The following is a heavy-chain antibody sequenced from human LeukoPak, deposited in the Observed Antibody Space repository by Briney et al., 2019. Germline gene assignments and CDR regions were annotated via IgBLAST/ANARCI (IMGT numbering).Heavy chain of an antibody. CDR2: LYPGDSDT. D-gene: IGHD3-22*01. CDR3: ARQYYYDSSGYWAQPFDY. Sequence: GESLKLSCKGSGYSFTSYWLGGVRPMPGKGLEWMGILYPGDSDTRYSPSFQGQVTISADKSISTAYLQWSSLKASDTAMYYCARQYYYDSSGYWAQPFDYWGQGTLVTVSS. CDR1: GYSFTSYW. V-gene: IGHV5-51*01. J-gene: IGHJ4*02.